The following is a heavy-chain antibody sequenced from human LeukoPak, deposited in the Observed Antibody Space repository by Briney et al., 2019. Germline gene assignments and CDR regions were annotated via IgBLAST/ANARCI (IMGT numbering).Heavy chain of an antibody. D-gene: IGHD3-10*01. J-gene: IGHJ6*02. CDR3: ASFYYYGSGSRPYPSSYGMDV. V-gene: IGHV1-18*01. CDR2: ISAYNGNT. CDR1: GYIFTSYG. Sequence: ASVKVSCKASGYIFTSYGISWVRQAPGQGLEWMGWISAYNGNTSYAQKLQGRVTMTTDTSTSTAYMELRSLRSDDPAVYYCASFYYYGSGSRPYPSSYGMDVWGQGTTVTVSS.